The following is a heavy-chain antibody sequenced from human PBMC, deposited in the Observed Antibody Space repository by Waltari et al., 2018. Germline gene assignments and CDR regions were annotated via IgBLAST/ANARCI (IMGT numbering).Heavy chain of an antibody. CDR1: GFTFSSYS. CDR3: ARGGITGTTRAFDI. V-gene: IGHV3-48*04. Sequence: EVQLVESGGGLVQPGGSLRLSCAASGFTFSSYSMNWVRQAPGKGLEGVSYISSSSSTIYYADSVKGRFTISRDNAKNSLYLQMNSLRAEDTAVYYCARGGITGTTRAFDIWGQGTMVTVSS. CDR2: ISSSSSTI. J-gene: IGHJ3*02. D-gene: IGHD1-7*01.